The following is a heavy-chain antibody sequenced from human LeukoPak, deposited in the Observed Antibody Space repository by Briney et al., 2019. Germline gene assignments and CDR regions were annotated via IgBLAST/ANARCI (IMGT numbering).Heavy chain of an antibody. CDR3: ARGVGLGAA. D-gene: IGHD6-13*01. CDR1: GGSISSGGYY. Sequence: PSETLSLTCTVSGGSISSGGYYWSWIRQPPGKGLEWIGYIYHSGSTYYNPSLKSRVTISVDTSKNQFSLKLSSVTAADTAVYYCARGVGLGAAWGQGTLVTVSS. V-gene: IGHV4-30-2*01. J-gene: IGHJ5*02. CDR2: IYHSGST.